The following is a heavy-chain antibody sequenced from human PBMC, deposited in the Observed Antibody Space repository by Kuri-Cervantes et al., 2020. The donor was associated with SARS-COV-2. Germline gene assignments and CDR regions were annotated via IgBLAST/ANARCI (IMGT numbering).Heavy chain of an antibody. V-gene: IGHV3-21*04. J-gene: IGHJ4*02. Sequence: GGSLRLSCAASGFTFSSYSMNWVRQAPGKGLEWVSSISSSSSYIYYADSVKGRFTISRDNAKNSLYLQMNSLRAEDTAFYYCAKDISSVATSANFDYWGQGTLVTVSS. CDR2: ISSSSSYI. CDR3: AKDISSVATSANFDY. CDR1: GFTFSSYS. D-gene: IGHD2-15*01.